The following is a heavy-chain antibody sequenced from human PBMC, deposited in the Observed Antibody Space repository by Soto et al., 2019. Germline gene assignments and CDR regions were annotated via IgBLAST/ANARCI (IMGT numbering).Heavy chain of an antibody. CDR3: ARSYSSGWEFDY. CDR1: GFTFRNYA. D-gene: IGHD6-19*01. CDR2: INYSGVGT. Sequence: GGSLRLSCTGSGFTFRNYAMSWARQAPGRGLEWVSSINYSGVGTYYADSVKGRFTISRDNAQNSLSLKLNSLRVEDTAVYYCARSYSSGWEFDYWGQGTLVTVPQ. V-gene: IGHV3-23*01. J-gene: IGHJ4*02.